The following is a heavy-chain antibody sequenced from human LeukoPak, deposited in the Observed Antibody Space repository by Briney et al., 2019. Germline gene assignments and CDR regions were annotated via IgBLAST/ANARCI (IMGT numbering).Heavy chain of an antibody. CDR1: GFTFSSYA. Sequence: PGGSLRLSCAASGFTFSSYAMHWVRQAPGKGLEWVAVISYDGSNKYYADSVKGRFTISRDNSKNTLYLQMNSLRAEDTAVYYCARSGRYSYGYSGYWGQGTPVTVSS. D-gene: IGHD5-18*01. CDR2: ISYDGSNK. J-gene: IGHJ4*02. CDR3: ARSGRYSYGYSGY. V-gene: IGHV3-30*04.